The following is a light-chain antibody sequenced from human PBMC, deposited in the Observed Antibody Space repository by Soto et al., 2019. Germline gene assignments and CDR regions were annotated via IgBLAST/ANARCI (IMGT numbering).Light chain of an antibody. J-gene: IGKJ3*01. CDR2: DAS. V-gene: IGKV3-11*01. Sequence: EVLFTPSPAPPFLSPGERAPLSCRASQSVSSYLAWYQQRPGQAPRLLIYDASNRATGIPARFSGSGSGTDFTLTISSLEPEDFAVYYCQHRNNRPFSFGPGTKVDIK. CDR3: QHRNNRPFS. CDR1: QSVSSY.